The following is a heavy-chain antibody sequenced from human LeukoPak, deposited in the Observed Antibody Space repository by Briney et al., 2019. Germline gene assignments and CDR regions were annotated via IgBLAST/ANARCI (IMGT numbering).Heavy chain of an antibody. CDR3: ARGKDYYDSSGYYYDY. V-gene: IGHV4-59*12. CDR2: IYYSGST. J-gene: IGHJ4*02. CDR1: GGSISSYY. Sequence: SETLSLTCTVSGGSISSYYWNWIRQPPGKGLEWIGYIYYSGSTNYNPSLKSRVTISVDTSKNQFSLKLSSVTAADTAVYYCARGKDYYDSSGYYYDYWGQGTLVTVSS. D-gene: IGHD3-22*01.